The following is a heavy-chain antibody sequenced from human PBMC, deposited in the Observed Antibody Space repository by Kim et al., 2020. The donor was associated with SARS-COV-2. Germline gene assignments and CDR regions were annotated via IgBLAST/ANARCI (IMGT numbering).Heavy chain of an antibody. CDR3: AKNLSATMAGIDV. Sequence: YYADSVKGRFTISRDKSNKPLYLQMNSLRAEDTAIYYCAKNLSATMAGIDVWGQGTTVTVSS. D-gene: IGHD3-10*01. V-gene: IGHV3-23*03. J-gene: IGHJ6*02.